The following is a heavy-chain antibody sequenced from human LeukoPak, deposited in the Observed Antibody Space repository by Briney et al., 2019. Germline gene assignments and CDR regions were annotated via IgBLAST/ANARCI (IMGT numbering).Heavy chain of an antibody. CDR1: GFTFSSYG. Sequence: GGSLRLSCAASGFTFSSYGMHWVRQAPGKGLEWVAVISYDGSNKYYADSVKGRFTISRDNSKNTLYLQMNSLRAEDTAVYYCAKLYDISTGYFDCWGQGTLVTVSS. D-gene: IGHD3-9*01. V-gene: IGHV3-30*18. CDR3: AKLYDISTGYFDC. J-gene: IGHJ4*02. CDR2: ISYDGSNK.